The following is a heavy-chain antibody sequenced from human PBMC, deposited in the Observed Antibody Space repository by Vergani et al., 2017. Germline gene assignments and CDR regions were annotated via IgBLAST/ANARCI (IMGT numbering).Heavy chain of an antibody. V-gene: IGHV5-51*01. CDR2: IYPGDSDT. CDR3: ARIRYCSGGSCYSFDY. D-gene: IGHD2-15*01. CDR1: GYSFTSYW. Sequence: EVQLVQSGAEVKKPGESLRISCKGSGYSFTSYWISWVRQMPGKGLEWMGIIYPGDSDTRYSPSFQGQVTISADKSISTAYLQWSSLKASDTAMYYCARIRYCSGGSCYSFDYWGQGTLVTVSS. J-gene: IGHJ4*02.